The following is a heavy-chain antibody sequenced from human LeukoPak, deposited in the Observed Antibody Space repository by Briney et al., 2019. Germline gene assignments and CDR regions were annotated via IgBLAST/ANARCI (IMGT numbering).Heavy chain of an antibody. CDR2: ISANDGNT. V-gene: IGHV1-18*01. Sequence: ASVKVSCKASGYTFTSYGISWVRQAPGQGLEWMGWISANDGNTDYPQKLQGRVTMTTDTSTSTAYMELRSLRSDDTAVYYCARGYCGGDCYAFDIWGQGTMVTVSS. J-gene: IGHJ3*02. D-gene: IGHD2-21*02. CDR3: ARGYCGGDCYAFDI. CDR1: GYTFTSYG.